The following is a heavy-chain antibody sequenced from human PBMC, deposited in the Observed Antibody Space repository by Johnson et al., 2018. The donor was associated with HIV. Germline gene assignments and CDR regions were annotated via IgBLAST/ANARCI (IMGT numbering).Heavy chain of an antibody. CDR3: AKMSRGRQDAFDI. Sequence: MHLVESGGGSVQPGGSLRLSCAASGFTFSSYAMHWVRQAPGKGLEYVSAISSNGGSTYYANSVKGRFTISRDNSKNTLYLQMGSLRAEDMAVYYCAKMSRGRQDAFDIWGQGAMVSVSA. D-gene: IGHD3-16*01. J-gene: IGHJ3*02. V-gene: IGHV3-64*01. CDR2: ISSNGGST. CDR1: GFTFSSYA.